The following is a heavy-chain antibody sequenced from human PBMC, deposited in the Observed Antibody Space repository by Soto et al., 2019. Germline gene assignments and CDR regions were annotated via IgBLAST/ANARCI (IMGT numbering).Heavy chain of an antibody. CDR3: ARDLNFGRGYSSSWYVNYYYGMDV. V-gene: IGHV3-66*02. CDR2: IYSGGST. CDR1: GFTFSSYS. J-gene: IGHJ6*02. D-gene: IGHD6-13*01. Sequence: PGGSLRLSCSASGFTFSSYSMSWVRQAPGGGLEWVPVIYSGGSTYYADSVKGRFTISRDNSKNTLYLQMNSLRAEDTAVYYCARDLNFGRGYSSSWYVNYYYGMDVWGQGTTVTVSS.